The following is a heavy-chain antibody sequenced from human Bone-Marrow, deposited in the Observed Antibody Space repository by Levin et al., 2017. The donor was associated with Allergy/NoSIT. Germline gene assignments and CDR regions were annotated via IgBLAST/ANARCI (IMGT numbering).Heavy chain of an antibody. CDR2: ISGGGHST. J-gene: IGHJ4*02. CDR1: GFTFSSHA. V-gene: IGHV3-23*01. CDR3: AKETSGPDGYSFGTSEDF. Sequence: GESLKISCAASGFTFSSHAMTWVRQGPGKGLEWVSAISGGGHSTYYADSAKGRFTISRDNSKNTMYLQMNSLRAEDSAVYYCAKETSGPDGYSFGTSEDFWGQGTLVTVSS. D-gene: IGHD5-12*01.